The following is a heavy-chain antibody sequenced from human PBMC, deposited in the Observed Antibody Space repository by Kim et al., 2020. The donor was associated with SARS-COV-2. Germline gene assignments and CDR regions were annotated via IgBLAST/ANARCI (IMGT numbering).Heavy chain of an antibody. CDR2: IWYDGSNK. D-gene: IGHD3-9*01. CDR3: ARDYDILTGYYFDY. V-gene: IGHV3-33*01. CDR1: GFTFSSYG. Sequence: GGSLRLSCAASGFTFSSYGMHWVRQAPGKGLEWVAVIWYDGSNKYYADSVKGRFTISRNNSTNTLYLQMNSLRAEDTAVYYCARDYDILTGYYFDYWGQGALVTVSS. J-gene: IGHJ4*02.